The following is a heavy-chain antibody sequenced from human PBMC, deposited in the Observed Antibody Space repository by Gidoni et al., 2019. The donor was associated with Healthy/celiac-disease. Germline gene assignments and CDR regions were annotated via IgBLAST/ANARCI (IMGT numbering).Heavy chain of an antibody. CDR3: ARRFRPDYYDSSGFKGRYFDY. J-gene: IGHJ4*02. D-gene: IGHD3-22*01. V-gene: IGHV5-51*01. Sequence: EVQLVQSGAEVKKPGESLKISCKGSGYSFPSYWIGWVCQMPGKGLEWMGISYPGDSDTRYSPSFQGQVTISADKSISTAYLQWSSLKASDTAMYYCARRFRPDYYDSSGFKGRYFDYWGQGTLVTVSS. CDR1: GYSFPSYW. CDR2: SYPGDSDT.